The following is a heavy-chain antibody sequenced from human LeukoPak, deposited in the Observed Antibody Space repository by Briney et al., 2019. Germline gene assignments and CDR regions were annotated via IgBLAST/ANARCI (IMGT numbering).Heavy chain of an antibody. CDR3: ARGVYAFDV. CDR1: GFTFSGYW. V-gene: IGHV3-7*01. CDR2: MNEGGSEI. D-gene: IGHD6-6*01. J-gene: IGHJ3*01. Sequence: GGSLRLSCAAYGFTFSGYWMTWVRQAQGTGLEWVTHMNEGGSEIYYLDSVKGRFTISRDNGKNSLYLQMNSLRVEDTAVYYCARGVYAFDVWGQGTMVTVSS.